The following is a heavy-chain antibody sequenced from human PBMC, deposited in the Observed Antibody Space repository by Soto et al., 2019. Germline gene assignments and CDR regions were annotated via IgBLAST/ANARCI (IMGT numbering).Heavy chain of an antibody. J-gene: IGHJ4*02. CDR3: ARSFTVTNDRFFDY. D-gene: IGHD4-17*01. Sequence: QVQLVESEGGVVQPGRSLRLSCAASGFTFSSYGMHWVRQAPGKGLEWVAVIWYDGSNKYYADSVKGRFTISRDNSKNTLYLQMNSLRAEDTAVYYCARSFTVTNDRFFDYWGQGTLVTVSS. CDR1: GFTFSSYG. CDR2: IWYDGSNK. V-gene: IGHV3-33*01.